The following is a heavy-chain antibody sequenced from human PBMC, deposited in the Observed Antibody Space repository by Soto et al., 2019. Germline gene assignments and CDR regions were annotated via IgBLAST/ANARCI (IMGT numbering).Heavy chain of an antibody. V-gene: IGHV1-18*01. CDR3: ARVGGYCSSTSCFPYYFDY. CDR1: GYTFTSYG. CDR2: ISAYNGNT. Sequence: QVQLVQSGAEVKKPGASVKVSCKASGYTFTSYGISWVRQAPGQGLEWMGRISAYNGNTNYAQKLQGRVTMTTDTSTSTAYMELRSLRSDDTAVYYCARVGGYCSSTSCFPYYFDYWVQGTLVTVSS. J-gene: IGHJ4*02. D-gene: IGHD2-2*01.